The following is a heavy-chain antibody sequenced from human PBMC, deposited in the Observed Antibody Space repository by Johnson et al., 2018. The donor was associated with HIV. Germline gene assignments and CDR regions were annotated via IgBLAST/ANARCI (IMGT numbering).Heavy chain of an antibody. CDR3: TKTSTGTYYGFHI. J-gene: IGHJ3*02. CDR2: INSDGSST. Sequence: VQLVESGGDLVQPGGSLRLSCVGSGFTFSTNWMHWVRQAPGKGLVWVSRINSDGSSTSYADSVKGRFTISRDNAKNTLYLQMDSLRAEDTAVYYCTKTSTGTYYGFHIWGQGTMVTVSS. V-gene: IGHV3-74*03. CDR1: GFTFSTNW.